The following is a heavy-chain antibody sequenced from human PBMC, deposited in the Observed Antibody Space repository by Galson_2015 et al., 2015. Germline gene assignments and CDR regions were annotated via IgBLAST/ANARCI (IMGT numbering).Heavy chain of an antibody. J-gene: IGHJ3*02. CDR2: IYWNDDK. V-gene: IGHV2-5*01. Sequence: PALVKPTQTLTLTCTFSGFSLPTSGVGVGWIRQPPGKALEWLALIYWNDDKRYTPSLKSRVTITKDTSKNQVVLTMTNMDPVDTATYYCAHRLQQLTAFDIWGQGTMVTVSS. D-gene: IGHD6-13*01. CDR3: AHRLQQLTAFDI. CDR1: GFSLPTSGVG.